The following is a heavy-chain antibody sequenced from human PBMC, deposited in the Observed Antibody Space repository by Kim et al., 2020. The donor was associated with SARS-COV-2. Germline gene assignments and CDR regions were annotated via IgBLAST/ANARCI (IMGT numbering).Heavy chain of an antibody. J-gene: IGHJ5*02. Sequence: NPSLKSRVTISVDTSKNQFSLKLSSVTAADTAVYYCARHVHSWYYNWFDPWGQGTLVTVSS. V-gene: IGHV4-39*01. CDR3: ARHVHSWYYNWFDP. D-gene: IGHD6-13*01.